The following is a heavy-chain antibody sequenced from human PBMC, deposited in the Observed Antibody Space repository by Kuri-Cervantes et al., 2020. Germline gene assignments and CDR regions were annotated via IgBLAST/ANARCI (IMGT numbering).Heavy chain of an antibody. CDR2: INHSGST. CDR1: GGSFSGYY. Sequence: SQTLSLTCAVYGGSFSGYYWSWIRQPPGKGLEWIGEINHSGSTNYNPSLKSRVTISVDTSKNQFSLKLSSVTAADTAVYYCARAVVSSGWLNWFDPWGQGTLVTVSS. D-gene: IGHD6-19*01. J-gene: IGHJ5*02. V-gene: IGHV4-34*01. CDR3: ARAVVSSGWLNWFDP.